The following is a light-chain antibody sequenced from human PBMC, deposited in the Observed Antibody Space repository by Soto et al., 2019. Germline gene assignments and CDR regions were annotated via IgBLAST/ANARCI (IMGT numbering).Light chain of an antibody. CDR3: QQYYSSLWT. J-gene: IGKJ1*01. CDR1: QSVSSSY. V-gene: IGKV3-20*01. Sequence: EIVLTQSPGTLSLSPGERATLSCRASQSVSSSYLAWYQQKPGQAPRLLIYDASSRATGIPDRFSGSGSGTGFPLTIRRLEPAYFAVYFYQQYYSSLWTFGHGTKVEIK. CDR2: DAS.